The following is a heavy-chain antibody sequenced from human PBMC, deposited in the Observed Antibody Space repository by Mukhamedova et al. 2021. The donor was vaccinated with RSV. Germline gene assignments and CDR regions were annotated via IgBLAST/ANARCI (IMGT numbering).Heavy chain of an antibody. Sequence: WSWVRQPPGKGLEWIGEIYHSGSTNYNPSLKSRVTISVDKSKNQFSLKLSSVTAADTAVYYCARDRHYCRSTSCYFYYYYGMDVW. J-gene: IGHJ6*01. V-gene: IGHV4-4*02. CDR3: ARDRHYCRSTSCYFYYYYGMDV. D-gene: IGHD2-2*01. CDR2: IYHSGST.